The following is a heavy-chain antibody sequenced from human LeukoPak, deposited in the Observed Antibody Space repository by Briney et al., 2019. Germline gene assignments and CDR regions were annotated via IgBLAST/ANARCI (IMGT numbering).Heavy chain of an antibody. Sequence: GGSLRLSCAASGFTFSAYWMTWVRQAPGKGLEWVANINEDGGLKYYVDSVKGRFTISRDNTNNSLYLQMISLRVDDTAVYYCARVGKNGWDFDHWGQGTLVTVSS. V-gene: IGHV3-7*01. D-gene: IGHD6-19*01. CDR3: ARVGKNGWDFDH. CDR1: GFTFSAYW. J-gene: IGHJ4*02. CDR2: INEDGGLK.